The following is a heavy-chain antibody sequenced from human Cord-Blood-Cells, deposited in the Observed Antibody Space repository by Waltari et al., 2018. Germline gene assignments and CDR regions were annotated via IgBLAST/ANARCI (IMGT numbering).Heavy chain of an antibody. J-gene: IGHJ4*02. CDR1: GGSISSSSYY. D-gene: IGHD2-2*01. CDR2: IYYSGST. V-gene: IGHV4-39*01. Sequence: QLQLQESGPGLVKPSETLSLTCTVSGGSISSSSYYWGWIRQPPGKGLEWIGSIYYSGSTYYNPSLNSRVTISVDTSKNQFSLKLSSVTAADTAVYYCASWKRGYCSSTSCYYFDYWGQGTLVTVSS. CDR3: ASWKRGYCSSTSCYYFDY.